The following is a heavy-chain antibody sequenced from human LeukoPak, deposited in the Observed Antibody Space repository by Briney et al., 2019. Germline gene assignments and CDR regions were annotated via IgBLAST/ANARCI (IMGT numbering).Heavy chain of an antibody. CDR2: IKTKGNNYAT. V-gene: IGHV3-73*01. Sequence: PGGSLRLSCAASAFTFSGSAIHWVRQASGKGLEWVGRIKTKGNNYATAYAVSVKGRFMISRDDSKNTAYLQMNRLTTEDTAVYYCAILQGIAVAAYDYWGQGTLVTVSS. CDR3: AILQGIAVAAYDY. D-gene: IGHD6-19*01. J-gene: IGHJ4*02. CDR1: AFTFSGSA.